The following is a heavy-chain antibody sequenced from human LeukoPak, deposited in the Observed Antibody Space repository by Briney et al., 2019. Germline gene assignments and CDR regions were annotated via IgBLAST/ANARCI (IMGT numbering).Heavy chain of an antibody. D-gene: IGHD3-9*01. Sequence: ASVKVSCKASGYTFTSYGISWVRQAPGQGLEWMGWISAYNGNTNYAQKLQGRVTMTTDTSTSTAYMVLRSLRSDDTAVYYCARVWGYFDWLFPNWFDPWGQGTLVTVSS. CDR3: ARVWGYFDWLFPNWFDP. V-gene: IGHV1-18*01. J-gene: IGHJ5*02. CDR1: GYTFTSYG. CDR2: ISAYNGNT.